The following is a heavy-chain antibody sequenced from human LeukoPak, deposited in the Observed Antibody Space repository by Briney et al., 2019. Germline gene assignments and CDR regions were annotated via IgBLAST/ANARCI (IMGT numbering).Heavy chain of an antibody. D-gene: IGHD3-10*01. CDR2: ISARGGST. CDR3: AKVMKGSERLTMVRGVIIKTAGLYYMDV. V-gene: IGHV3-23*01. J-gene: IGHJ6*03. CDR1: VYTFRIYW. Sequence: GGSLRLSRAASVYTFRIYWMHCVPHAPGKGRVWGSNISARGGSTNYADSPRGRFTISRDNPKNTVYLQMNSLRDEDTTVYYCAKVMKGSERLTMVRGVIIKTAGLYYMDVWGKGTTVTVSS.